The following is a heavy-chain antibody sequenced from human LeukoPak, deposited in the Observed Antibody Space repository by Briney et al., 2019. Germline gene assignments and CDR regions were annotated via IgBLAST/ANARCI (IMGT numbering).Heavy chain of an antibody. V-gene: IGHV1-2*02. CDR1: GYTFTGYY. CDR2: INPNGGGT. D-gene: IGHD3-10*01. J-gene: IGHJ4*02. CDR3: ARYPGDWKYYFDY. Sequence: GSVKVSCKASGYTFTGYYMHWVRQAPGQGLEWMGWINPNGGGTNYAQKFQGRVTMTRDTSISTAYMELSRLRSDDTAVYYCARYPGDWKYYFDYWGQGTLVTVSS.